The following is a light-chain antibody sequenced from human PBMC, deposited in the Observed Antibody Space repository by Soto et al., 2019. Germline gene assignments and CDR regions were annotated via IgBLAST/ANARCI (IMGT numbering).Light chain of an antibody. CDR3: QKYNSAPVP. CDR1: QDISNY. V-gene: IGKV1-27*01. CDR2: AAS. Sequence: DIQMTQSPSALSASVGDRVTITCRASQDISNYLAWYQQKPGKAPKLLIYAASTLQSEVPSRFSGSGSGTDFTLTISSLQPEDVATYYCQKYNSAPVPFGQGTKLEIK. J-gene: IGKJ2*01.